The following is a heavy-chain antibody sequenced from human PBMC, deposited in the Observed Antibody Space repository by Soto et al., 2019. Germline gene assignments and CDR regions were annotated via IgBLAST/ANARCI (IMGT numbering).Heavy chain of an antibody. V-gene: IGHV1-2*04. CDR3: ARAANYGLMDY. CDR1: GYTFTAYY. D-gene: IGHD3-16*01. Sequence: ASVKVSCKASGYTFTAYYIHWLRQAPGQPLEYVGWINPNSGRTNYAQKFQQWVTLTRDTSTSTAYMELSRLTSDASAVFYCARAANYGLMDYWGQGTLVTVSS. J-gene: IGHJ4*02. CDR2: INPNSGRT.